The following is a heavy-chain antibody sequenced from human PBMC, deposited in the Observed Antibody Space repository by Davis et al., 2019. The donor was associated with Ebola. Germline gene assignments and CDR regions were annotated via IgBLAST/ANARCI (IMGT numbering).Heavy chain of an antibody. J-gene: IGHJ3*02. CDR1: GYTFSSYG. Sequence: ASVKVSCKASGYTFSSYGISWVRQAPGQGLEWMGRINPNTGGTQYAQKFQGRVTVTRDTSTTTVYMDLSSLRSEDTALYYCTTPGGQDSGYDVFDIWAKGQWSPSLQ. CDR3: TTPGGQDSGYDVFDI. CDR2: INPNTGGT. D-gene: IGHD5-12*01. V-gene: IGHV1-8*01.